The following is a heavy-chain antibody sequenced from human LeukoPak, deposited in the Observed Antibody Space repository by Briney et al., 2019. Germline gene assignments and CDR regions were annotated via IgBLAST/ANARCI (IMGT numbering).Heavy chain of an antibody. CDR2: INPDSDDT. J-gene: IGHJ4*02. CDR1: GYTFTGYY. V-gene: IGHV1-2*06. Sequence: ASVKVSCKASGYTFTGYYMHWVRQAPGQGLEWMGRINPDSDDTKYAQKFQGRVTMTRDTSISTAYMELSGLRSDDTAVYYCARGLTGTTRGDYWGQGTLVTVSS. D-gene: IGHD1-14*01. CDR3: ARGLTGTTRGDY.